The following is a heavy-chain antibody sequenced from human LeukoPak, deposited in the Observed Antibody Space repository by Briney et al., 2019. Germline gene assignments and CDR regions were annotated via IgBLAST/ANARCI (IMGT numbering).Heavy chain of an antibody. V-gene: IGHV4-4*07. D-gene: IGHD2-2*01. CDR2: IYTSGST. CDR3: ARDRGCSSTSCEIDNWFDP. Sequence: PSETLSLTCTVSGGSISSYYWSWIRQPAGKGLEWIGRIYTSGSTNYNPSLKSRVTMSVDMSKNQFSLKLSSVTAADTAVYYCARDRGCSSTSCEIDNWFDPWGQGTLVIVSS. CDR1: GGSISSYY. J-gene: IGHJ5*02.